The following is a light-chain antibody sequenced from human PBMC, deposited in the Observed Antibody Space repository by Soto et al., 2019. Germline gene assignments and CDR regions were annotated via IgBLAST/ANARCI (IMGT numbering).Light chain of an antibody. CDR2: DAS. V-gene: IGKV3-11*01. J-gene: IGKJ5*01. CDR3: QQRSIWPIT. CDR1: QSVSSY. Sequence: EIVLTQSPATLSLSPGERATLSCRASQSVSSYFAWYQQKPGQAPRLLIYDASSRATGIPARFSGSGSGTDFTLTISSLEPEDFAVYYCQQRSIWPITYGQGTRLEIK.